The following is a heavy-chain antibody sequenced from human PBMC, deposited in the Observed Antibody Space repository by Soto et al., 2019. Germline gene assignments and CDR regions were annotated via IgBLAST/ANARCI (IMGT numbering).Heavy chain of an antibody. CDR1: GDTFSSYA. J-gene: IGHJ6*02. Sequence: SVKVSCKASGDTFSSYAISWVRQAPGQGLEWMGGIIPIFGTANYAQKFQGRVTITADKSTSTAYMEMSSLRSEDTAVYYCARDKVPXYSSSSGSAYYYYGMDVWGQGTTVTVSS. V-gene: IGHV1-69*06. CDR2: IIPIFGTA. CDR3: ARDKVPXYSSSSGSAYYYYGMDV. D-gene: IGHD6-6*01.